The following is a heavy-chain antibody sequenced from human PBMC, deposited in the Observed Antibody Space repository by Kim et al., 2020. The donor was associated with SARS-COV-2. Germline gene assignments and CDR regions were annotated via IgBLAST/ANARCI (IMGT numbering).Heavy chain of an antibody. Sequence: YNRSLKSRVTITVDTSMHQFTLKLSSVTTADTGVYYCARLTIFGVVTLDYWGQGTLVTVSS. V-gene: IGHV4-39*01. CDR3: ARLTIFGVVTLDY. J-gene: IGHJ4*02. D-gene: IGHD3-3*01.